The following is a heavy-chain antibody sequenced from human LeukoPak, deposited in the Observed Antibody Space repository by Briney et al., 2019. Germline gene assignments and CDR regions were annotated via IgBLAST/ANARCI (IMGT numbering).Heavy chain of an antibody. J-gene: IGHJ6*02. CDR1: GGTFSSYV. CDR2: IIPIFGTS. D-gene: IGHD3-16*01. CDR3: AKDCLGAPWCEYYYYYGMDV. V-gene: IGHV1-69*13. Sequence: SVKVSCKASGGTFSSYVISWVRQAPGQGLEWMGGIIPIFGTSTYAQKFQGRVTITADESTNTAYMELSSLRPEDTAVYYCAKDCLGAPWCEYYYYYGMDVWGQGTTVTVSS.